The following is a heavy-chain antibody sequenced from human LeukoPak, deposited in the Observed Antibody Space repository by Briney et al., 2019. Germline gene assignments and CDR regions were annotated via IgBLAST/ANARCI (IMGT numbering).Heavy chain of an antibody. Sequence: SETLSLTCAVSGYSISSGYYWGWIGQPPGKGLEWIGSIYHSGSTYYNPSLKSRVTISVDTSKNQFSLKLSSVTAADTAVYYCARTPMINFDYWGQGTLVTVSS. CDR1: GYSISSGYY. CDR2: IYHSGST. CDR3: ARTPMINFDY. V-gene: IGHV4-38-2*01. D-gene: IGHD3-16*01. J-gene: IGHJ4*02.